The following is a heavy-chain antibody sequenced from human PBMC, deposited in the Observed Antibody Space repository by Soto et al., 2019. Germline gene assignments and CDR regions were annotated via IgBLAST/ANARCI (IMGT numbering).Heavy chain of an antibody. CDR2: IYYSGST. CDR1: GGSIISGDYY. D-gene: IGHD2-2*01. CDR3: ARDLIGPPQYCSSTSCHRIYYYYYGMDV. J-gene: IGHJ6*02. Sequence: SETLSLTSTVSGGSIISGDYYFICIREPPWNGLELIGYIYYSGSTYYNPSLKSRVTISVDTSKNQFSLKLSSVTAADTAVYYCARDLIGPPQYCSSTSCHRIYYYYYGMDVWGQGTTVTVSS. V-gene: IGHV4-30-4*01.